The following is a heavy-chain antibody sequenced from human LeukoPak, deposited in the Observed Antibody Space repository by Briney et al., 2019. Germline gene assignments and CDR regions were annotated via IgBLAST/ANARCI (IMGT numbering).Heavy chain of an antibody. D-gene: IGHD4-11*01. Sequence: SETLSLTCTVSGGSISTYYWSWIRQPAGKGLEWIGRIYTSGSTDYNPSLKSRVAMSVDTSKNQFSLKLSSVTTADTAVYYCTRVSGHYSNFDYWGQGTLVTVSS. J-gene: IGHJ4*02. CDR1: GGSISTYY. CDR3: TRVSGHYSNFDY. V-gene: IGHV4-4*07. CDR2: IYTSGST.